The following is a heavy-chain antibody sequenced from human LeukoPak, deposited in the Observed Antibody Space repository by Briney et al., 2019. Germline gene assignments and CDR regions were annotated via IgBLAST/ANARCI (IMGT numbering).Heavy chain of an antibody. V-gene: IGHV4-34*01. D-gene: IGHD6-19*01. Sequence: SETLSLTCAVYGGSFSGYYWSWIRQPPGKGLEWIGEINHSGSTNYNPSLKSRVTISVDTSKIQFSLKLSSVTAADTAVYYCARSARQWLVQNYYYFDYWGQGTLVTVSS. J-gene: IGHJ4*02. CDR1: GGSFSGYY. CDR2: INHSGST. CDR3: ARSARQWLVQNYYYFDY.